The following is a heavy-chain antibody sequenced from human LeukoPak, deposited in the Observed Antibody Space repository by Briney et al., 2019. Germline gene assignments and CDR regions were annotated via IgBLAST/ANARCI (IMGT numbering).Heavy chain of an antibody. CDR1: GGSISSYY. D-gene: IGHD3-3*01. Sequence: SETLSLTCTVSGGSISSYYWSWIRQPPGKGLEWIGYIYYSGSTNYNPSLKSRVTISVDTSKNQFSLKLSSVTAADTAVYYCARNLFGVAHYYYYGMDVWGQGTTVTVSS. CDR2: IYYSGST. CDR3: ARNLFGVAHYYYYGMDV. V-gene: IGHV4-59*08. J-gene: IGHJ6*02.